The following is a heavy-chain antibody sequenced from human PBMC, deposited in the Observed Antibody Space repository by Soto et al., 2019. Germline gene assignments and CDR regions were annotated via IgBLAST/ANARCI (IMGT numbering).Heavy chain of an antibody. V-gene: IGHV4-59*01. CDR3: ARGYYDSNGQSNTFDI. Sequence: QVQLRESGPGLVKPSETLSLTCTVSGASISSSYWSWIRQSPGKGLEWVGYVYYTGSTNYNPSLKSRVTISVDTSKNQFSLKLSSVTAADTAVYYCARGYYDSNGQSNTFDISGQGTMVTDSS. CDR1: GASISSSY. J-gene: IGHJ3*02. CDR2: VYYTGST. D-gene: IGHD3-22*01.